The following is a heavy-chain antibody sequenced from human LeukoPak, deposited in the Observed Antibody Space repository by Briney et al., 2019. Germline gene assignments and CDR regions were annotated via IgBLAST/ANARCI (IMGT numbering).Heavy chain of an antibody. Sequence: GGSLRLSCAASGFTVSSNYMSWVRQAPGKGLEWVSVIYSGGSTYYADSVKGRFTISRDNSENTLYLQMNSLRAEDTAVYYCARFRWSWFDPWGQGTLVTVSS. CDR3: ARFRWSWFDP. V-gene: IGHV3-53*01. J-gene: IGHJ5*02. CDR1: GFTVSSNY. D-gene: IGHD3-3*01. CDR2: IYSGGST.